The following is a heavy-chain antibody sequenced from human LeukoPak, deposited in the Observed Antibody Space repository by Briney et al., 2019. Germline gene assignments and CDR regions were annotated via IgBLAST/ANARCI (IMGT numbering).Heavy chain of an antibody. CDR1: GFTFSDYY. CDR3: ARSGDYYGSGSYYKAREYYFDY. CDR2: ISSSGSTI. D-gene: IGHD3-10*01. J-gene: IGHJ4*02. Sequence: GGSLRLSCAASGFTFSDYYMSWVRQAPGKGLEWVSYISSSGSTIYYADSVKGRFTISRDNAKNSLYLQMNSLRAEDTAVYYCARSGDYYGSGSYYKAREYYFDYWGQGTLVTVSS. V-gene: IGHV3-11*01.